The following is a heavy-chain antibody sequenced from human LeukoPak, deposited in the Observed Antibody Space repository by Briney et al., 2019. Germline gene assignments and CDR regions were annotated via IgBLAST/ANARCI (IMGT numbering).Heavy chain of an antibody. V-gene: IGHV3-30*02. CDR3: AKDRPPRAYYDFWSES. Sequence: GGSLRLSCAASGFTFSSYGMHRVRQAPGKGLEWVAFIRYDGSNKYYADSVKGRFTISRDNSKNTLYLQMNSLRAEDTAVYYCAKDRPPRAYYDFWSESWGQGTMVTVSS. CDR2: IRYDGSNK. J-gene: IGHJ3*01. CDR1: GFTFSSYG. D-gene: IGHD3-3*01.